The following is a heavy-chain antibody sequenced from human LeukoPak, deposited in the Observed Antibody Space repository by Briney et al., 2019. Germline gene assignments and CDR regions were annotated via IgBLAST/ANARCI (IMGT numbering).Heavy chain of an antibody. CDR3: ATSRDGWFDP. V-gene: IGHV4-30-4*01. CDR2: IHYSGTT. Sequence: SQTLSLTCTVSGGSISSGDYHWSWSRQPPGKGLEWIGYIHYSGTTYYSPSLKSRVTISVDTSKNQISLKLTSVTAADTAVYYCATSRDGWFDPWGQGTLVTVSS. J-gene: IGHJ5*02. CDR1: GGSISSGDYH.